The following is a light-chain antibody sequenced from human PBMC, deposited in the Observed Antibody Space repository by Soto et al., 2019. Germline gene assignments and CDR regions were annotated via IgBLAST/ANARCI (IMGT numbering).Light chain of an antibody. Sequence: ETVLTQSPGTLSLSPGERATLSCRASQSVSSSYLAWYQQKPGQAPRLLIYGASSRATGTPDRCSGSGSEIDFTLTISRLEHEAVAVYYCQQYGSSPWTFGQGTKVEIK. V-gene: IGKV3-20*01. CDR1: QSVSSSY. J-gene: IGKJ1*01. CDR2: GAS. CDR3: QQYGSSPWT.